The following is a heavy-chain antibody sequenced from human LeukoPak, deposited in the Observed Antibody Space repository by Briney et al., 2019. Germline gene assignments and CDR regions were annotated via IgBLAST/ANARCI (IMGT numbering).Heavy chain of an antibody. V-gene: IGHV1-24*01. D-gene: IGHD3-16*02. CDR3: ATRTLVRLRLGELSPFDY. J-gene: IGHJ4*02. CDR1: GYTLTELS. Sequence: ASVKISCKVSGYTLTELSMHWVRQAPGKGLEWMGGFDPEDGETIYAQKFQGRVTMTEDTSTDTAYMELSSLRSEDTAVYYCATRTLVRLRLGELSPFDYWGQGTLVTVSS. CDR2: FDPEDGET.